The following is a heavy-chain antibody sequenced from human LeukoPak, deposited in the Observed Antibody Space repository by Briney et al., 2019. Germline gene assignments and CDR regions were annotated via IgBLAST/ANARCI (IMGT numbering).Heavy chain of an antibody. CDR1: GYSISSGYY. Sequence: PSETLSLTCTVSGYSISSGYYWGWIRQPPGMGLEWIGYIYYSGSTNYNPSLKSRVTISVDASKNQFSLKLSSVTAADTAVYYCARDGYSSSWSRPYYYYMDVWGKGTTVTVSS. CDR3: ARDGYSSSWSRPYYYYMDV. V-gene: IGHV4-38-2*02. CDR2: IYYSGST. J-gene: IGHJ6*03. D-gene: IGHD6-13*01.